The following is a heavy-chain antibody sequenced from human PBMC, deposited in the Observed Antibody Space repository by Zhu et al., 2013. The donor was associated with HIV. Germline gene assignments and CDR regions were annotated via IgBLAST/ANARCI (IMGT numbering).Heavy chain of an antibody. J-gene: IGHJ4*01. CDR3: AKDRVEEVGATSFDY. V-gene: IGHV3-23*01. D-gene: IGHD3-16*01. CDR1: GFTFSNSA. CDR2: IGTFSGKS. Sequence: VQLLESGGGLVQPGGSLRLSCAASGFTFSNSAMSWVRQAPGKGLEWVSTIGTFSGKSYYADSVKGRFTISSDNSKNTLYLQMNSLRAEDTAVYYCAKDRVEEVGATSFDYWGQGSLVSVSS.